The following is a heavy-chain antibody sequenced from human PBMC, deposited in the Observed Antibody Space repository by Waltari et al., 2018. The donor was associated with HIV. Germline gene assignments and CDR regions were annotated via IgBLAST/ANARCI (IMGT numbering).Heavy chain of an antibody. V-gene: IGHV4-34*01. J-gene: IGHJ4*02. D-gene: IGHD4-17*01. CDR3: ARIPYGDYSYFDY. CDR2: INHSGST. CDR1: GGSFSGYY. Sequence: QVQLQQWGAGLLTPSETLSLTCAVYGGSFSGYYCSWIRQPPGKGLEWVGEINHSGSTNYNPSLKSRVTISVDTSKNQFSLKLSSVTAADTAVYYCARIPYGDYSYFDYWGQGTLVTVSS.